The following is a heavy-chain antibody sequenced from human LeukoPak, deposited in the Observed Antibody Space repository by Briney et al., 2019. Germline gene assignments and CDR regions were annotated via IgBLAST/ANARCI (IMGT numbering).Heavy chain of an antibody. J-gene: IGHJ6*03. CDR2: IYSGGST. Sequence: GGSLRLSCAASGFTFSSYGMHWVRQAPGKGLEWVSVIYSGGSTYYADSVKGRFTISRDNSKNTLYLQMNSLRAEDTAVYYCARDKVGSWEEWGYYMDVWGKGPRSPSP. D-gene: IGHD6-13*01. CDR1: GFTFSSYG. CDR3: ARDKVGSWEEWGYYMDV. V-gene: IGHV3-NL1*01.